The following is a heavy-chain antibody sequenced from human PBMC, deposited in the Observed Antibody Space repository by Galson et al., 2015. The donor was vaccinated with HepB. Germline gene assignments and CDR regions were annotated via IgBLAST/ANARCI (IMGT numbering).Heavy chain of an antibody. J-gene: IGHJ4*02. Sequence: CAISGDSVSSNSAAWNWIRQSPSRGLEWLGRTCYRSKWYNNYAVSVKSRITINPDTTKNQFSLQLNSVTPEDTAVYYCTRGDLEMTYWGQGTLVTVSS. V-gene: IGHV6-1*01. CDR2: TCYRSKWYN. CDR3: TRGDLEMTY. D-gene: IGHD1-1*01. CDR1: GDSVSSNSAA.